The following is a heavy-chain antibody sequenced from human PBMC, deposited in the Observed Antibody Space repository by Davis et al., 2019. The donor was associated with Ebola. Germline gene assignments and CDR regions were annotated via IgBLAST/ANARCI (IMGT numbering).Heavy chain of an antibody. Sequence: GGSLRLSCAASGFTFSSYAMSWVRQAPGKGLEWVSAISGSGGSTYYADSVKGRFTISRDNSKNTLYLQMNSRRAEDTAVYYCAKGIVLMVYASWYYGMDVWGKGTTVTVSS. CDR1: GFTFSSYA. CDR2: ISGSGGST. J-gene: IGHJ6*04. V-gene: IGHV3-23*01. D-gene: IGHD2-8*01. CDR3: AKGIVLMVYASWYYGMDV.